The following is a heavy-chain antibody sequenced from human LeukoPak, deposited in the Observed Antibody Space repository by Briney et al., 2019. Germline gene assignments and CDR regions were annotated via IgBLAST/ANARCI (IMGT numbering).Heavy chain of an antibody. V-gene: IGHV3-74*01. CDR2: INSYGSST. CDR1: GFTFSTYW. J-gene: IGHJ4*02. D-gene: IGHD3-16*01. Sequence: YPGGSLRLSCAASGFTFSTYWMQWVRHDPGKGLVWVSHINSYGSSTAYADSVKGRFTISRDNAKKTLYLQMNSLRVEDTAIYYCRTYRWGDSFEYWGQGTLVTVSS. CDR3: RTYRWGDSFEY.